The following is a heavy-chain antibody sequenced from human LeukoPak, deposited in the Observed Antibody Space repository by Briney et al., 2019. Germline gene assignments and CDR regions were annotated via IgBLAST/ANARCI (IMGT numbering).Heavy chain of an antibody. V-gene: IGHV3-30*02. CDR3: ARDPRGPTGYDHSGRDTFDY. CDR2: IRYGGSNK. D-gene: IGHD3-22*01. J-gene: IGHJ4*02. Sequence: PGGSLRLSCAASGFTFSSYGMHWVRQAPGKGLEWVAFIRYGGSNKYYADSVKGRFTISRDNSKNTLYLQMNSLRGDDTAIYYCARDPRGPTGYDHSGRDTFDYWGQGTLVTVSS. CDR1: GFTFSSYG.